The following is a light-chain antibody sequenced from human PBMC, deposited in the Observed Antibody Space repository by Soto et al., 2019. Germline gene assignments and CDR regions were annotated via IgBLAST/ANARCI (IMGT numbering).Light chain of an antibody. CDR1: SSDIGGYNY. CDR3: SSFSVASPL. Sequence: QSVLTQPASMSGSPGQSVTISCAGTSSDIGGYNYVSWYQHHPGTAPKLIIYDVSSRPSGVSHRFSASKSGNTASLTISGLQAGDEADYYCSSFSVASPLFGTGTKSPS. CDR2: DVS. J-gene: IGLJ1*01. V-gene: IGLV2-14*01.